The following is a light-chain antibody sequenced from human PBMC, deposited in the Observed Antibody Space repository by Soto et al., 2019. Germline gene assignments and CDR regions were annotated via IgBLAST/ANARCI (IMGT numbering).Light chain of an antibody. Sequence: QSVLTQAASVSGSPGQSITISCTGTSSDIGAYHYVSWYQQRPGKAPKLMIYAVNNRPSGISNRFSGSKSGNTASLTISGLQAEDEAVYYCNSCTNSDTVVFGGGTKLTVL. J-gene: IGLJ2*01. CDR1: SSDIGAYHY. CDR3: NSCTNSDTVV. V-gene: IGLV2-14*01. CDR2: AVN.